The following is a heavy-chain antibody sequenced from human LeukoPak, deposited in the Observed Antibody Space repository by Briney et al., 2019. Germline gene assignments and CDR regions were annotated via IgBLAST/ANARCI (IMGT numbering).Heavy chain of an antibody. CDR3: ARHPTYYYDSSGYFYYYYYMDV. CDR1: GGSISSSSYY. V-gene: IGHV4-39*01. D-gene: IGHD3-22*01. J-gene: IGHJ6*03. CDR2: IYYSGST. Sequence: PSETLSLTCTVSGGSISSSSYYWGWIRQPPGKGLEWIGSIYYSGSTYYNPSLKSRVTISVDTSKNQFSLKLSSVTAADTAVYYCARHPTYYYDSSGYFYYYYYMDVWGKGTTVTVS.